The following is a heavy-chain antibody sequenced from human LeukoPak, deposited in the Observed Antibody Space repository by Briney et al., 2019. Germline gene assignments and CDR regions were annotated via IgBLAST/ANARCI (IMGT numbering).Heavy chain of an antibody. V-gene: IGHV3-7*01. J-gene: IGHJ4*02. CDR2: IKQDGSER. D-gene: IGHD3-22*01. CDR3: ARDWGAYYHFFDY. Sequence: GGSLRLSCEASGFSMSVYWMRSVRLAPGKGLEWVGNIKQDGSERNYVDSGKGRFTISGDNAKKSLYLQMNSLRAEDTAVYYCARDWGAYYHFFDYWGQGTLVTVSS. CDR1: GFSMSVYW.